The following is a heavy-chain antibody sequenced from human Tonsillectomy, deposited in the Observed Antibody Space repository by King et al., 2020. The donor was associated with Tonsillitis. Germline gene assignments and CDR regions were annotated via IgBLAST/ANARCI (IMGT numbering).Heavy chain of an antibody. V-gene: IGHV4-34*01. CDR2: INHSGST. D-gene: IGHD6-13*01. Sequence: VQLQQWGAGLLKPSETLSLTCAVYGGSFSGYYWNWIRQPPGKGLEWIGEINHSGSTHYNPSLKSRVTISVDTSKNQFSLNLSSVTAADTAVFYCARGGAGTSHYYGMDVWGHGTTVTVSS. CDR1: GGSFSGYY. CDR3: ARGGAGTSHYYGMDV. J-gene: IGHJ6*02.